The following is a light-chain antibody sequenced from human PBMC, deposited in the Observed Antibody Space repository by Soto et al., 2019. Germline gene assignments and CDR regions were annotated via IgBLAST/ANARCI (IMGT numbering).Light chain of an antibody. CDR3: QQYGNSPPT. CDR1: QSVSSSY. V-gene: IGKV3-20*01. J-gene: IGKJ4*01. Sequence: EFLLTQSPGTLSLSPGERATLSCRASQSVSSSYLAWYQQKPGQAPRLLLYGASSRATGIPDRFSGSGSGTDFTLTINRLEPEDFAVYYCQQYGNSPPTFGGGTKVVIE. CDR2: GAS.